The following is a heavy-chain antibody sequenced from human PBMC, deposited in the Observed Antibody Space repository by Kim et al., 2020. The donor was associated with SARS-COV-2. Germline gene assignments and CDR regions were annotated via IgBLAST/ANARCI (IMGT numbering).Heavy chain of an antibody. CDR1: GFTFSSYS. D-gene: IGHD2-21*02. CDR2: ISSSSSYI. Sequence: GGSLRLSCAASGFTFSSYSMNWVRQAPGKGLEWVSSISSSSSYIYYADSVKGRFTISRDNAKNSLYLQMNSLRAEDTAVYYCAISYCGGDCYLRFHRAFSLGTFDYWGQGTLVTVSS. CDR3: AISYCGGDCYLRFHRAFSLGTFDY. J-gene: IGHJ4*02. V-gene: IGHV3-21*01.